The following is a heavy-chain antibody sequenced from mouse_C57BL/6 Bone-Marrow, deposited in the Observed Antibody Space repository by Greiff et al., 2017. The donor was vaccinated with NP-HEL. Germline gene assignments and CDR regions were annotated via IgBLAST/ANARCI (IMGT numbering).Heavy chain of an antibody. V-gene: IGHV5-12*01. D-gene: IGHD1-1*01. CDR2: ISNGGGST. CDR1: GFTFSDYY. CDR3: ARTYYYGSSYGWYFDV. J-gene: IGHJ1*03. Sequence: EVKLQESGGGLVQPGGSLKLSCAASGFTFSDYYMYWVRQTPEKRLEWVAYISNGGGSTYYPDTVKGRFTISRDNAKNTLYLQMSRLKSEDTAMYYCARTYYYGSSYGWYFDVWGTGTTVTVSS.